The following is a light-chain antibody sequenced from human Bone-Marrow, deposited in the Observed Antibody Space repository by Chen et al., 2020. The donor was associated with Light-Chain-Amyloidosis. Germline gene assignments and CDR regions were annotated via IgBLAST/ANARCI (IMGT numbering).Light chain of an antibody. CDR1: SSNIGNNY. CDR3: SSYTSSSTYV. Sequence: QSVLTQPPSVSAAPGQKVTISCSGSSSNIGNNYVSWYQQLPGTAPKLLIYDNSNRPSGITDRFSGSKSGTSATLGITGLQTGDEADYYCSSYTSSSTYVFGTGTKVTVL. J-gene: IGLJ1*01. CDR2: DNS. V-gene: IGLV1-51*01.